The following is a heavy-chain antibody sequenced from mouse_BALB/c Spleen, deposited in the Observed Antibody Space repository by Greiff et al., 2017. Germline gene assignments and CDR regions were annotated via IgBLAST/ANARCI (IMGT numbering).Heavy chain of an antibody. J-gene: IGHJ3*01. Sequence: EVKLQESGAELVKPGASVKLSCTASGFNIKDTYMHWVKQRPEQGLEWIGRIDPANGNTKYDPKFQGKATITADTSSNTAYLQLSSLTSEDTAVYYCAGYYDYDVAWFAYWGQGTLVTVSA. D-gene: IGHD2-4*01. V-gene: IGHV14-3*02. CDR2: IDPANGNT. CDR3: AGYYDYDVAWFAY. CDR1: GFNIKDTY.